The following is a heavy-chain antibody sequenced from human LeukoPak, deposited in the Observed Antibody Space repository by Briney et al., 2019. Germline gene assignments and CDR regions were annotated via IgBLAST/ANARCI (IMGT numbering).Heavy chain of an antibody. CDR3: ARGLMMAVAGRGEFHY. CDR2: MYSSGST. J-gene: IGHJ4*02. D-gene: IGHD6-13*01. V-gene: IGHV4-4*07. Sequence: SETLSLTCTVSDGSISGDYWSCIRQPAGKGLEWIGRMYSSGSTNYNPSLKSRVTISVDTSKNQFSLKLSSVTAADTAVYYCARGLMMAVAGRGEFHYWGQGTLVTVSS. CDR1: DGSISGDY.